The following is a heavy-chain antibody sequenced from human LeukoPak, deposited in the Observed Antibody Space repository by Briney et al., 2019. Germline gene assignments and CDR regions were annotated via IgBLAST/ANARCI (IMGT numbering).Heavy chain of an antibody. Sequence: SETLSLTCAVYGASFSGYYWSWIRQPPGKGLEWIGEINHSGSTNYNPSLKSRVTISVDTSKNQFSLKLSSVTAADTAVYYCARLPSYYYDSSGYEPYYYYMDVWGKGTTVTVSS. J-gene: IGHJ6*03. D-gene: IGHD3-22*01. CDR1: GASFSGYY. V-gene: IGHV4-34*01. CDR2: INHSGST. CDR3: ARLPSYYYDSSGYEPYYYYMDV.